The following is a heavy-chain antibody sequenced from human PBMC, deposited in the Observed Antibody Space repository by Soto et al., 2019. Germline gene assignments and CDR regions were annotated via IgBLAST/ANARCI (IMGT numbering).Heavy chain of an antibody. CDR3: AREGPAAYYYYGMDV. CDR2: ISGYNGNT. J-gene: IGHJ6*02. CDR1: GYSFTTYG. Sequence: QVQLVQSGGEVKKPGASVKVSCKTSGYSFTTYGISWVRQAPGQGLEWMGWISGYNGNTNYAQKFQGRVTMTTDTSTSTAYMELRSLRSDDTAVYYCAREGPAAYYYYGMDVWGQGSTVAVSS. V-gene: IGHV1-18*01.